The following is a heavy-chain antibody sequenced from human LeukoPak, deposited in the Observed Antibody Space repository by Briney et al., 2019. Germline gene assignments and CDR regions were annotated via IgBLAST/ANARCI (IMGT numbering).Heavy chain of an antibody. D-gene: IGHD3-22*01. CDR2: INPNSGGT. Sequence: ASVKVSCKASGYTFTGYYMHWVRQAPGQGLEWMGRINPNSGGTNYAQKFQRRVTMTRDTSISTAYMELSRLRSDDTAVYYCARVSLLDSSGYYASDFDYWGQGTLVTVSS. V-gene: IGHV1-2*06. CDR1: GYTFTGYY. J-gene: IGHJ4*02. CDR3: ARVSLLDSSGYYASDFDY.